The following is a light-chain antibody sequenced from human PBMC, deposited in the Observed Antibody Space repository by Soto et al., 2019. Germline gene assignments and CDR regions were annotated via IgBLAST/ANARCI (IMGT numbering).Light chain of an antibody. J-gene: IGKJ2*01. CDR1: QSVLYSSNNKNY. Sequence: DIVMTQSPDSLAVSLGERATINCKSSQSVLYSSNNKNYLAWYQQKPGQPPKLLIYWASTRESGVPDRFSGGGSGTDFTLTISSLQAEDVALYYCKQYYSSPYTFGPGTKLEIK. V-gene: IGKV4-1*01. CDR2: WAS. CDR3: KQYYSSPYT.